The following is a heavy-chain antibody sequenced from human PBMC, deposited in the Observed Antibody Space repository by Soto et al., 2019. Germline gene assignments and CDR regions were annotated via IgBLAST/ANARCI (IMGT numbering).Heavy chain of an antibody. V-gene: IGHV3-23*01. D-gene: IGHD6-19*01. CDR2: ISGIGGST. J-gene: IGHJ4*02. Sequence: PGGSLRLSCAASGFIFNNYAMTWVRQAPGKGLEWVSSISGIGGSTYYGDSVKGRFTISRDNSKNTLYLQMNSLRAEDTAVYYCAKRLEQWMAFDYWGQGTLVTFSS. CDR3: AKRLEQWMAFDY. CDR1: GFIFNNYA.